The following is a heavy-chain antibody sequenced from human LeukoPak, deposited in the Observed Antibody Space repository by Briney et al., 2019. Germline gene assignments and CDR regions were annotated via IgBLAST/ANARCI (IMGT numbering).Heavy chain of an antibody. CDR1: GGSISGYF. D-gene: IGHD3-9*01. J-gene: IGHJ5*02. Sequence: NPSETLSLTCTVSGGSISGYFWSWIRQPPGKGLEWIGYTYYSGSTNYNPSLESRVTMSVDTSKSQFSLKLASVTAADTAVYYCAREGYYDILTGYYHNWFDPWGQGTLVTVSS. CDR2: TYYSGST. CDR3: AREGYYDILTGYYHNWFDP. V-gene: IGHV4-59*01.